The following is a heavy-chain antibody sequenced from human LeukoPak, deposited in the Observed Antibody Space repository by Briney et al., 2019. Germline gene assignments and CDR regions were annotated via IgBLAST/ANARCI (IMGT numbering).Heavy chain of an antibody. CDR3: ARATGDSGYAYDY. D-gene: IGHD5-12*01. CDR1: GGSISSGDYY. Sequence: SETLSLTCTVSGGSISSGDYYWSWIRQPPGKGLEWIGYIYYSGSTYYNPSLKSRVTISVDKSKNQFSLKLSSVTAADTAVYYCARATGDSGYAYDYWGQGTLVTVSS. V-gene: IGHV4-30-4*08. CDR2: IYYSGST. J-gene: IGHJ4*02.